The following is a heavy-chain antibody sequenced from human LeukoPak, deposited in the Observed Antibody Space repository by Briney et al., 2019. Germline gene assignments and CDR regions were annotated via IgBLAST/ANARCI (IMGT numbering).Heavy chain of an antibody. CDR2: IYPTDSDT. CDR3: ARHGGMVRGVIIRDDAFDI. D-gene: IGHD3-10*01. CDR1: GYRFTNSW. J-gene: IGHJ3*02. Sequence: ESLKISCKGSGYRFTNSWIAWVRQMPGRGLEWMGIIYPTDSDTRYSPSFQGQVTISADKSISTAYLQWSSLKASDTAMYYCARHGGMVRGVIIRDDAFDIWGQGTMVTVSS. V-gene: IGHV5-51*01.